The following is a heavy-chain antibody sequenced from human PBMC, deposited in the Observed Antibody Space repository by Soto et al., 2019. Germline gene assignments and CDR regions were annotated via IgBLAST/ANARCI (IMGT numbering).Heavy chain of an antibody. CDR1: GGSISSYY. CDR3: ARHYGRRAAAAQPGGAFYYYYYMDV. V-gene: IGHV4-59*08. D-gene: IGHD6-13*01. CDR2: IYYSGST. J-gene: IGHJ6*03. Sequence: SETLSLTCTVSGGSISSYYWSWIRQPPGKGLEWIGYIYYSGSTNYNPSLKSRVTISVDTSKNQFSLKLSSVTAADTAVYYCARHYGRRAAAAQPGGAFYYYYYMDVWGKGTTVTVSS.